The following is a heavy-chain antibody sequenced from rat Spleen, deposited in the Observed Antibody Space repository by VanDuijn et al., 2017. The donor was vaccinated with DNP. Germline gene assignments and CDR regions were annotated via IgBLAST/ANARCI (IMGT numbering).Heavy chain of an antibody. J-gene: IGHJ2*01. CDR3: ATAHVDY. Sequence: EVQLVESGGGPVQPGRSLKLSCVASGFIFSNYWMTWIRQAPTKGLEWVASISPSGGSTYYRDSVKGRFTISRDNAKSTLYLQMDSLRSEDTATYYCATAHVDYWGQGVMVTVSS. V-gene: IGHV5-19*01. D-gene: IGHD3-1*01. CDR2: ISPSGGST. CDR1: GFIFSNYW.